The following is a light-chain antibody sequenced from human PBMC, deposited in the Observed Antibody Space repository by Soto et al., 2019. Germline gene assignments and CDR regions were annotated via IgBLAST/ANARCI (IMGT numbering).Light chain of an antibody. Sequence: QSALTQPPSVSGSPGQSVTISCTGTGSDIGTFNRVSWYQQPPGTAPKLLIYDVNNRPSGVPDRFSGSKSSNTASLTISGLQAEDEADYYCSSYTSSSTYVFGTGTQLTVL. CDR2: DVN. V-gene: IGLV2-18*02. CDR3: SSYTSSSTYV. CDR1: GSDIGTFNR. J-gene: IGLJ7*01.